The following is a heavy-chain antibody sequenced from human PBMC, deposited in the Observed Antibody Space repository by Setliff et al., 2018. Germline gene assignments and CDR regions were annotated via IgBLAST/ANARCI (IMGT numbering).Heavy chain of an antibody. Sequence: ASVKVSCKASGYTFTSYDINWVRQATGQGLEWMGWMNPTSGNTGYAQKFQGRVTMTRNTSISTAYMELSSLRSEDTAVYYCARTQPVPLWSDDYSNYGHMDVWGKGTTVTVSS. CDR1: GYTFTSYD. V-gene: IGHV1-8*01. J-gene: IGHJ6*03. CDR2: MNPTSGNT. CDR3: ARTQPVPLWSDDYSNYGHMDV. D-gene: IGHD4-4*01.